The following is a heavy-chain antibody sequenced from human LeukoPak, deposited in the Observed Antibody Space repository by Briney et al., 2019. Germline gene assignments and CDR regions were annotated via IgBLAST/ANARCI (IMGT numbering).Heavy chain of an antibody. CDR3: ARGYTYYDMLSGYLQYYFDY. CDR1: GVSISSYY. J-gene: IGHJ4*02. V-gene: IGHV4-4*07. D-gene: IGHD3-9*01. CDR2: IYTSGST. Sequence: PSETLSLTCTVSGVSISSYYWSWLRQPAGKGLEWFGRIYTSGSTNYNPSLKSRVTISVDTSKNQFSLKLSSVPAADAAVYYCARGYTYYDMLSGYLQYYFDYWSQGTLVTVSS.